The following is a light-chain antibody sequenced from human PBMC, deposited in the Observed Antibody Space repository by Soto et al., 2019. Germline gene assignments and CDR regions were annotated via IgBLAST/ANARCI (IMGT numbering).Light chain of an antibody. CDR3: RSYSSTTTRAV. Sequence: QSVLTQPACVSGSPGQSITISCTGTSSDVGGYNFVSWYQHHPGTPPKLIIYEVIHRPSGVSNRFSGSKSAITASLTISGLQVEDEADYLCRSYSSTTTRAVFGTGTKVTVL. CDR2: EVI. CDR1: SSDVGGYNF. V-gene: IGLV2-14*01. J-gene: IGLJ1*01.